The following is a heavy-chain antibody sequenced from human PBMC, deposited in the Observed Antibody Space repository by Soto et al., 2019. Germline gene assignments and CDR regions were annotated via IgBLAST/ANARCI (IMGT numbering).Heavy chain of an antibody. CDR1: CYTFTSYG. V-gene: IGHV1-18*04. CDR2: ISAYNGNT. D-gene: IGHD3-10*01. CDR3: ARDPITMVRGVIITVLYYYGMDV. Sequence: ASVQVSCKASCYTFTSYGITWVRQAPAQGLEWMGWISAYNGNTNYAQKLQGRVTMTTDTSTSTAYMELRSLRSEDTAVYYCARDPITMVRGVIITVLYYYGMDVWGQGTTVTVSS. J-gene: IGHJ6*02.